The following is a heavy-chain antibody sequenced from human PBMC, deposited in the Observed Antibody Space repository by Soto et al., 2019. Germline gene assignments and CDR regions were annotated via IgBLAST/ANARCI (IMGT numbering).Heavy chain of an antibody. D-gene: IGHD2-15*01. CDR1: GFTFTSYP. J-gene: IGHJ4*02. CDR2: VHPYEGTT. V-gene: IGHV1-18*04. Sequence: ASVKVSCQTSGFTFTSYPLSWVRQAPGQGLEWLAWVHPYEGTTKVAHQFRDRLTVTTDTSAATVFMELTRLTSDDTAVYFCAREYYSSTTWIDYWGQGTLVTVSS. CDR3: AREYYSSTTWIDY.